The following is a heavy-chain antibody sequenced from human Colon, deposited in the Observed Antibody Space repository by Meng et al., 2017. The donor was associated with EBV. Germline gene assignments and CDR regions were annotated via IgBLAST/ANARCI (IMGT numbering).Heavy chain of an antibody. J-gene: IGHJ4*02. CDR2: IDDSGST. CDR1: GVSISSNIR. D-gene: IGHD1-26*01. V-gene: IGHV4-4*03. CDR3: ARGKQDAWELLAY. Sequence: QVQLQESGPGLVKPPGTLSRTCGVSGVSISSNIRWTWVRQPPGKGLEWIGDIDDSGSTNYNPSLNSRISISLDKSKNHFSLKVNSVTAADTAVYYCARGKQDAWELLAYWGQGALVTVSS.